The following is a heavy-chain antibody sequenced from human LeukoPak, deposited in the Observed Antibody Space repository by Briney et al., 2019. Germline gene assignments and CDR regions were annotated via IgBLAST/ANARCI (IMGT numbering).Heavy chain of an antibody. CDR1: GGSISSYY. J-gene: IGHJ2*01. Sequence: PSETLSLTCTVSGGSISSYYWSWIRQPPGKGLEWIGYIYYSGSTNYNPSLKSRVTISVDTSKNQFSLKLSSVTAADTAVYYCARGTYSSSWYQWYFDLWGRGTLVTVSS. CDR3: ARGTYSSSWYQWYFDL. CDR2: IYYSGST. V-gene: IGHV4-59*01. D-gene: IGHD6-13*01.